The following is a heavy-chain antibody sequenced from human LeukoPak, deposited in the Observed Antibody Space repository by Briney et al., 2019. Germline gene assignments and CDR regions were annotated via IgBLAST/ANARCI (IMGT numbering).Heavy chain of an antibody. CDR2: IIPILGIA. V-gene: IGHV1-69*04. D-gene: IGHD3-16*02. J-gene: IGHJ4*02. CDR1: GGTFSSYA. CDR3: ARVGGYYDYVWGSYRHYYLDY. Sequence: SVKVSCKASGGTFSSYAISWVRQAPGQGLEWMGRIIPILGIANYAQKFQGRVTITADKSTSTAYMELSSLRSEDTAVYYCARVGGYYDYVWGSYRHYYLDYWGQGTLVTVSS.